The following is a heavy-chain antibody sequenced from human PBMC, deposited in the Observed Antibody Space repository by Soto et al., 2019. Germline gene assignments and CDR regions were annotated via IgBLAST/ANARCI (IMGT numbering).Heavy chain of an antibody. J-gene: IGHJ6*02. CDR3: ARGLRYSGMDV. Sequence: TSETLSLTCAVHRGSFNAYSWTWIRQPPGKGLEWIGEIDHSGSTTYNPSLKSRIIMSVDTSKNQFSLNVSPMTAADTAVYYCARGLRYSGMDVWGQGTTVTVSS. CDR1: RGSFNAYS. CDR2: IDHSGST. V-gene: IGHV4-34*01.